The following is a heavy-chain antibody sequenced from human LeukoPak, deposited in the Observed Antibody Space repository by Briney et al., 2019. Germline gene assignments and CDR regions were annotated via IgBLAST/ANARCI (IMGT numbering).Heavy chain of an antibody. CDR1: GGTFSSYA. D-gene: IGHD2-2*01. V-gene: IGHV1-69*04. Sequence: SVKVSCKASGGTFSSYAISWVRQAPGQGLEWMGRIIPILGIANYAQKFQGRVTITADKSTSTAYMELSSLRSEDTAVYYCARENLDQSFDYWGQGTLVTVSS. J-gene: IGHJ4*02. CDR2: IIPILGIA. CDR3: ARENLDQSFDY.